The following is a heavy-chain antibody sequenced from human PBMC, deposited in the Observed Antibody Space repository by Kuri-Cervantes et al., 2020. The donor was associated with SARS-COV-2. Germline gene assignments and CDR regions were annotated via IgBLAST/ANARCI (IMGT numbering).Heavy chain of an antibody. D-gene: IGHD3-10*02. J-gene: IGHJ6*01. CDR1: GGSITSGEHY. CDR2: VYHSGNT. CDR3: ARDVRGYDGMDV. V-gene: IGHV4-31*03. Sequence: SETLSLTCTVSGGSITSGEHYWTWIRQHPEKGLEWIGYVYHSGNTYYHPSLKSRLTISIDTSQNQFSLRMSSVTAAGTAIYYCARDVRGYDGMDVWGPGTTVTVSS.